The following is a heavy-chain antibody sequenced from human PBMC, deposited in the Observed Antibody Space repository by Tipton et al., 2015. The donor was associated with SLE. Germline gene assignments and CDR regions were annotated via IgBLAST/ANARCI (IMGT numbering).Heavy chain of an antibody. J-gene: IGHJ5*02. CDR1: GGSISGYY. V-gene: IGHV4-59*01. D-gene: IGHD1-14*01. CDR2: IYYSGST. CDR3: ARSTGRGKGWFDP. Sequence: TLSLTCSVSGGSISGYYWSWIRQPPGKGLEWIGYIYYSGSTNYNPSLKSRVTILVDTSKNQFSLKLISVTAADTAVYFCARSTGRGKGWFDPWGQGTLVTVSS.